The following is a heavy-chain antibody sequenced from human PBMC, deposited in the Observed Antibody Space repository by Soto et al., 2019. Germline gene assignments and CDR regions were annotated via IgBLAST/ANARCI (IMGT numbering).Heavy chain of an antibody. D-gene: IGHD6-13*01. CDR1: GGSITSGGFY. J-gene: IGHJ5*02. Sequence: QVQLQESGPGLVKPSQTLSLTCSVSGGSITSGGFYWSWIRQHPGKGLEWIAYIFHSGSTDYNPSLKSRVIISADTSKNQFSLKLTSVTAADMAVYYCVRGGIAGNWFDPWGQGTLVTVSS. CDR2: IFHSGST. V-gene: IGHV4-31*03. CDR3: VRGGIAGNWFDP.